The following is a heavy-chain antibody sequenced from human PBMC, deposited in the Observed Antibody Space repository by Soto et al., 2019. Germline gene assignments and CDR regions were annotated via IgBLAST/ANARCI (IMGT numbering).Heavy chain of an antibody. CDR2: IWYDGSNK. CDR1: GFTFSNYA. CDR3: AREGNNGWSLDY. J-gene: IGHJ4*02. Sequence: QVQLVESGGGVVQPGRSLRLSCAASGFTFSNYAMHWVRQAPGKGLEWVAIIWYDGSNKYYADSVEGRFTISRDNSKNTLYVQLNSLRAEDTAVYYCAREGNNGWSLDYWGQGTLVTVSS. D-gene: IGHD6-19*01. V-gene: IGHV3-33*01.